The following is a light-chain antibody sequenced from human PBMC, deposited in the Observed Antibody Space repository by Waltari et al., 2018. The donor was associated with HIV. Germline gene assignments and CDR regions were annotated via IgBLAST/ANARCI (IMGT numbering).Light chain of an antibody. J-gene: IGLJ1*01. CDR1: SSDVGGYNL. CDR2: EIM. CDR3: SSYTRSSNLNYV. V-gene: IGLV2-14*01. Sequence: QSALTQPASVSGSPGQSITISCTGTSSDVGGYNLVSWYQQYPGKAPKLMIYEIMNRPSGVPHRFSGSRSGNTASLTISGLQAEDEADYYCSSYTRSSNLNYVFGSGTKVTVL.